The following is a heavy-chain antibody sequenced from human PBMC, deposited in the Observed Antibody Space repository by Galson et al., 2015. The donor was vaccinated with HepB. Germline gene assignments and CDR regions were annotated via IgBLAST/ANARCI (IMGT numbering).Heavy chain of an antibody. Sequence: SLRLSCAASGFTVSTAYMSWVRQAPGKGLEWVSIIYSGGGTFYADSAKGRFTISRDNSKNTVYLQMNSLRAEETAVYYCAKDGRRTKQYYYDTSGNWYFELWGRGTLVTVSS. CDR2: IYSGGGT. CDR3: AKDGRRTKQYYYDTSGNWYFEL. CDR1: GFTVSTAY. D-gene: IGHD3-22*01. J-gene: IGHJ2*01. V-gene: IGHV3-53*01.